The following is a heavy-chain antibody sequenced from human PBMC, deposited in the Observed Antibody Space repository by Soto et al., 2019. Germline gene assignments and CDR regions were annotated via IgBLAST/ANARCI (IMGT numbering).Heavy chain of an antibody. V-gene: IGHV1-2*02. Sequence: QVQLVQSGAEVKKPGASVKVSCKASGYTFTGNYIHWVRQAPGQGPEWMACINPRSGGTDYAQKFLGRVTITRETTINTVYLDLSRLTSDDTAMYYCVIGGGVYVVTPTRFVFGYWRQGTLLNVSA. CDR2: INPRSGGT. D-gene: IGHD2-21*02. CDR3: VIGGGVYVVTPTRFVFGY. CDR1: GYTFTGNY. J-gene: IGHJ4*02.